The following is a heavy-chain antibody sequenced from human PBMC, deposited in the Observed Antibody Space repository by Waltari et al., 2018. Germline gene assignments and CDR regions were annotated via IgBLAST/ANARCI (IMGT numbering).Heavy chain of an antibody. V-gene: IGHV3-48*01. CDR2: ISSSSSTI. CDR1: GFTFSSYS. D-gene: IGHD4-17*01. J-gene: IGHJ4*02. CDR3: ARIYGDYVF. Sequence: EVQLVESGGGLVQPGGSLRLSCAASGFTFSSYSMNWVRQAPGKGLEWVSYISSSSSTIYYADSVKGRFTISRDNAKNSLYLQMNSLGAEDTAGYYCARIYGDYVFWGQGTLVTVSS.